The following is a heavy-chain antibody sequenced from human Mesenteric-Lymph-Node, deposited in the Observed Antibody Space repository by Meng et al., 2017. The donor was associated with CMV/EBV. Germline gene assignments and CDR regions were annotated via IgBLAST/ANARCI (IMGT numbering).Heavy chain of an antibody. J-gene: IGHJ4*02. V-gene: IGHV4-34*01. CDR1: GGSFSAYY. Sequence: QLPLQQWGARLLQPSETLSLPCAVHGGSFSAYYWSWIRQPPGKGLEWIGEINHNGSTNYNPSLKSRITISVDTSKNQFSLKLTSVTAADTAVYFCASLAPLNNTKDKIPSGYWGQGTLVTVSS. CDR2: INHNGST. CDR3: ASLAPLNNTKDKIPSGY. D-gene: IGHD1-14*01.